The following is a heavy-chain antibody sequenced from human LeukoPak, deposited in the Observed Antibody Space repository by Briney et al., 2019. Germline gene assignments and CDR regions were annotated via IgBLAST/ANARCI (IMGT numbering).Heavy chain of an antibody. CDR3: AKDSSGVRDTSGYYNY. J-gene: IGHJ4*02. V-gene: IGHV3-53*01. Sequence: GGSLRLSCAASGFTVSSNYMSWVRQAPGKGLEWVSVIYSGGSTYYADSVKGRFTISRDNSKNTLYLQMNSLRVEDTAVYYCAKDSSGVRDTSGYYNYWGQGTLVTVSS. CDR1: GFTVSSNY. CDR2: IYSGGST. D-gene: IGHD3-22*01.